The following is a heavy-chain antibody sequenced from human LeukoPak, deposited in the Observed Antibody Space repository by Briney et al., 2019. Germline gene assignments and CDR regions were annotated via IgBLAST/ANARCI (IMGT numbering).Heavy chain of an antibody. D-gene: IGHD6-6*01. CDR2: IIPIFGTA. Sequence: GASVKVSCKASGYTFTSYDINWVRQAPGQGLEWMGGIIPIFGTANYAQKFQGRVTITADESTSTAYMELSSLRSEDTAVYYCARGYSSSSERYYFDYWGQGTLVTVSS. CDR1: GYTFTSYD. CDR3: ARGYSSSSERYYFDY. J-gene: IGHJ4*02. V-gene: IGHV1-69*13.